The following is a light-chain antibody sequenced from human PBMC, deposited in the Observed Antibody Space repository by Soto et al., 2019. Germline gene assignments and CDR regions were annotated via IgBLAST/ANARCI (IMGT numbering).Light chain of an antibody. Sequence: EIVLTQSPGTLSLSPGERATLSCRASQSVSSSYLAWYQQKPGQAPRLLIYGTSSRATGIPDTFSGSGSGTDCTLTISRLEPEDFAVYYCQQYGSSLFTFGPGTKVDIK. J-gene: IGKJ3*01. CDR1: QSVSSSY. CDR2: GTS. CDR3: QQYGSSLFT. V-gene: IGKV3-20*01.